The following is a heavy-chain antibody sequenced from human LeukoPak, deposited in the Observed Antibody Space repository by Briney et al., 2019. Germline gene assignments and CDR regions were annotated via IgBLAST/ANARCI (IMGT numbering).Heavy chain of an antibody. V-gene: IGHV4-59*13. CDR1: GGSISSYY. J-gene: IGHJ3*02. CDR3: ARTKKPSEGFAVDI. CDR2: MYYNGST. Sequence: SETLSLTCTVSGGSISSYYWSWIRQPPGKGLEWIGYMYYNGSTNYNPSLKGRITISVDTCKNQFSLKLSSVTAADTAVYYCARTKKPSEGFAVDIWGQGKMLTVSS.